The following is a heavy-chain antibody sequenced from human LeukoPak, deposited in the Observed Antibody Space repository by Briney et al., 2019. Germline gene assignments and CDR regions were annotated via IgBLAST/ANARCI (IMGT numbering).Heavy chain of an antibody. D-gene: IGHD5-24*01. V-gene: IGHV3-30*02. CDR3: AKGLEMATTLDY. CDR2: IRYDGSNK. Sequence: GGSLGLSCAASGFTFSSYGMHWVRQAPGKGLEWVAFIRYDGSNKYYADSVKGRFTISRDNSKNTLYLQMNSLRAEDTAVYYCAKGLEMATTLDYWGQGTLVTVSS. CDR1: GFTFSSYG. J-gene: IGHJ4*02.